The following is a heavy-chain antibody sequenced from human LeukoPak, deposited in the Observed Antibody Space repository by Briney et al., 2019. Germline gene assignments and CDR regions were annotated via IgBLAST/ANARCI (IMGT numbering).Heavy chain of an antibody. CDR3: TRSNLAFDV. D-gene: IGHD4-11*01. J-gene: IGHJ3*01. V-gene: IGHV6-1*01. CDR1: GDSVSSNRVA. Sequence: SQTLSLTCAISGDSVSSNRVAWNWIRQSPSRGLEWLGRTYYRSKWYNEYAPSLRGRIIVNPDTSKNHFSLQLNSVIPEDTALYFCTRSNLAFDVWDQGTMVTVSS. CDR2: TYYRSKWYN.